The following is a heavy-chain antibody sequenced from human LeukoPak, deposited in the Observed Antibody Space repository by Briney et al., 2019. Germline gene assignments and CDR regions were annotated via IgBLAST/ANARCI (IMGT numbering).Heavy chain of an antibody. V-gene: IGHV1-69*13. CDR3: AREGTGYRRFDY. CDR2: IIPIFGTA. J-gene: IGHJ4*02. D-gene: IGHD3-9*01. CDR1: GGTFSSYA. Sequence: SVKVSCEASGGTFSSYAISWVRQAPGQGLEWMGGIIPIFGTANYAQKFQGRVTITADESTSTAYMEPSSLRSEDTAVYYCAREGTGYRRFDYWGQGTLVTVSS.